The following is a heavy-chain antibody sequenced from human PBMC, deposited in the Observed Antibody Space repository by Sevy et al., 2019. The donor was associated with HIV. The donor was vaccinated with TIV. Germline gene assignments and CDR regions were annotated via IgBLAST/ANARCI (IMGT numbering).Heavy chain of an antibody. V-gene: IGHV3-23*01. CDR2: ISGSGGST. D-gene: IGHD3-22*01. CDR1: GFTFRTYA. J-gene: IGHJ3*02. CDR3: AKDYYDSSGYYPMDAFDI. Sequence: LSLTCAASGFTFRTYAMNWVRQAPGKGLEWVSGISGSGGSTYYADSVKGRFTISRDNSKNTLYLQMNSLRAEDTAVYYCAKDYYDSSGYYPMDAFDIWGQGTMVTISS.